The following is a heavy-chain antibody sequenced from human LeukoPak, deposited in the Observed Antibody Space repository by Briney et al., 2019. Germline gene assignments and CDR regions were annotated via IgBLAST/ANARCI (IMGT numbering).Heavy chain of an antibody. CDR2: IYSDGST. D-gene: IGHD1-26*01. J-gene: IGHJ5*02. CDR1: EFTVSSNY. Sequence: GGSLRLSCAASEFTVSSNYMSWVRQAPGKGLEWVSVIYSDGSTYYADSVKGRFTISRDNSKNTLYLQMTSLRDEDTAVYYCVKKAVGGAKGWFDPWGQGTLVTVSS. CDR3: VKKAVGGAKGWFDP. V-gene: IGHV3-66*01.